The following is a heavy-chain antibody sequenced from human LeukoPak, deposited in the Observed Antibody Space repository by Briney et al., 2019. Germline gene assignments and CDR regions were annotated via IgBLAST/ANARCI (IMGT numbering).Heavy chain of an antibody. Sequence: SETLSLTCTVSGGSISRYYWSWIRQPPGKGLEWIGYKDYSGSTNFNRSLKSRVTISVDTSKNQFSLKLSSVTAADTAVYYCARVYYSSSYDYWYFDLWGRGTLVTVSS. J-gene: IGHJ2*01. CDR1: GGSISRYY. CDR3: ARVYYSSSYDYWYFDL. CDR2: KDYSGST. V-gene: IGHV4-59*01. D-gene: IGHD6-13*01.